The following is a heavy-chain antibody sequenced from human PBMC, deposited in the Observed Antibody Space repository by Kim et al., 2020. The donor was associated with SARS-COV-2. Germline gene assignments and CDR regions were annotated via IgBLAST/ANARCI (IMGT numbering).Heavy chain of an antibody. J-gene: IGHJ6*02. D-gene: IGHD6-6*01. CDR1: GFTFSSYS. CDR2: ISSSSSYI. V-gene: IGHV3-21*01. CDR3: ARVIAAPPWNYYYGMDV. Sequence: GGSLRLSCAASGFTFSSYSMNWVRQAPGKGLEWVSSISSSSSYIYYADSVKGRFTISRDNAKNSLYLQMNSLRAEDTAVYYCARVIAAPPWNYYYGMDVWGQGTTVTVSS.